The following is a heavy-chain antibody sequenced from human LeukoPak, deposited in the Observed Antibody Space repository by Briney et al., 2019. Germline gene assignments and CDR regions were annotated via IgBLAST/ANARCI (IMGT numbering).Heavy chain of an antibody. J-gene: IGHJ4*02. Sequence: GSLRLSCAASGFTFSTYAMSWIRQPPGKGLEWIGSIYYSGSTYYNPSLKSRVTISVDTSKNQFSLKLSSVTAADTAVYYCARLSGYSSSWAHDYWGQGTLVTVSS. CDR1: GFTFSTYA. V-gene: IGHV4-39*01. CDR3: ARLSGYSSSWAHDY. D-gene: IGHD6-13*01. CDR2: IYYSGST.